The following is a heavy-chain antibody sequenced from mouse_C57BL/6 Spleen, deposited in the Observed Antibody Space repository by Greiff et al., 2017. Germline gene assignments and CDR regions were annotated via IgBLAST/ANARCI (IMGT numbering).Heavy chain of an antibody. CDR2: ISSGGSYT. D-gene: IGHD4-1*01. V-gene: IGHV5-6*01. Sequence: EVQLVESGGDLVKPGGSLKLSCAASGFTFSSYGMSWVRQTPDKRLEWVATISSGGSYTYYPDSVKGRFTISRDNAKNTLYLQMSSLKSEDTAMYYCASQTGTENAYWGQGTLVTVSA. CDR3: ASQTGTENAY. J-gene: IGHJ3*01. CDR1: GFTFSSYG.